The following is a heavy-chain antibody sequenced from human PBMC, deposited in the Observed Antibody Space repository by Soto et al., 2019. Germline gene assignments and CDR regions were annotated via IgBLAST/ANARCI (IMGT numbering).Heavy chain of an antibody. CDR2: IIPIFGIA. CDR1: GGTFSSYT. J-gene: IGHJ5*02. D-gene: IGHD3-16*01. V-gene: IGHV1-69*13. Sequence: GASVKVSCKASGGTFSSYTISWVRQAPGQGLEWMGGIIPIFGIANYAQKFQGRVTITADDSTSTAYMELSSLRSEDTAVYYCARVHWVMREMWFDPWGLGTLVTVSS. CDR3: ARVHWVMREMWFDP.